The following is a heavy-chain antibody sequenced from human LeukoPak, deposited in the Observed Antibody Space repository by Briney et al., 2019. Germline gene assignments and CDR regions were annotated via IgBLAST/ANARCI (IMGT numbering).Heavy chain of an antibody. CDR2: IGVRSGST. V-gene: IGHV3-23*01. J-gene: IGHJ4*02. Sequence: GGSLRLPCVASGFTFSRPWLNWVRQAPGKGLEWVSAIGVRSGSTYYADSVQGRFTISRDNFKNTLYLQMNSLRAEDTAVYYCSRSNYLDYWGQGTLVTVSS. CDR3: SRSNYLDY. CDR1: GFTFSRPW.